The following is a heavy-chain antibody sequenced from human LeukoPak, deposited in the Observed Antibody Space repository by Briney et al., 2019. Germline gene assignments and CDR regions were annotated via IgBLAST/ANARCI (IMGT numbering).Heavy chain of an antibody. CDR1: GFTYISYA. CDR3: AKALRAYYFDY. CDR2: ISGSGGST. V-gene: IGHV3-23*01. J-gene: IGHJ4*02. Sequence: PGGSLRLSCAASGFTYISYAMSWVRQAPGKGLEWVSGISGSGGSTYYADSVKGRFTISRDNSKNTLYLQMNGLRAEDTAVYYCAKALRAYYFDYWGQGTLVTVSS.